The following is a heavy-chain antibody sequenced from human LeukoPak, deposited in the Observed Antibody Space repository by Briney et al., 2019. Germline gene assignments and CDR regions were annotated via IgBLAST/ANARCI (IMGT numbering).Heavy chain of an antibody. D-gene: IGHD2-2*01. J-gene: IGHJ4*02. V-gene: IGHV3-23*01. Sequence: GGSLRLSCAASGFTFSSYAMSWVRQAPGKGLEWVSAISGSGDSTYYADSVKGRFTISRDNSKNTLYLQMNSLRAEDTAVYYCASGSSPAFDYWGQGTLVTVSS. CDR1: GFTFSSYA. CDR3: ASGSSPAFDY. CDR2: ISGSGDST.